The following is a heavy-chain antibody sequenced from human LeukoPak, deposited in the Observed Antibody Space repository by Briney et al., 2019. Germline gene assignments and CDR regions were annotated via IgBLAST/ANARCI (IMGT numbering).Heavy chain of an antibody. V-gene: IGHV4-34*01. CDR3: ARRDPNYVWGSYRF. CDR1: GGYFTGYY. Sequence: SETLSLTCAINGGYFTGYYWTWIRQPPGKGLDWSGESNHIGRTAYNPSLKSRVSISVDSSKNQFSLKLHSVTAADTARYYCARRDPNYVWGSYRFWGQGALVIVSS. CDR2: SNHIGRT. D-gene: IGHD3-16*02. J-gene: IGHJ4*02.